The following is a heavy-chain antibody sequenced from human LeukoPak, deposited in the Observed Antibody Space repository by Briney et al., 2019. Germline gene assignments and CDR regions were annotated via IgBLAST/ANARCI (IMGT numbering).Heavy chain of an antibody. CDR3: ARGDIVVVPGGFDP. J-gene: IGHJ5*02. Sequence: SETLSLTCTVSGGSISSYYWSWIRQPPGKGLEWIGYIYYSGSTNYNPSLKSRVTISVDTSKNQFSLKLRSVTAADTAVYYCARGDIVVVPGGFDPWGQGTLVTVSS. CDR2: IYYSGST. D-gene: IGHD2-2*01. CDR1: GGSISSYY. V-gene: IGHV4-59*01.